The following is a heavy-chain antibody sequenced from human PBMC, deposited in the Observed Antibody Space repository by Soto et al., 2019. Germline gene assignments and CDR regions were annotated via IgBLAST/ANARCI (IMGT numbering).Heavy chain of an antibody. V-gene: IGHV1-8*01. CDR2: MNPNSGNT. Sequence: QVQLVQSGAEVKKPGASVKVSCKASGYGFTSYDINWVRQATGQGLEWMGWMNPNSGNTGYAQKFQGRVTMTRNTSISAAFMELSILRSEDAAVYYCARGRYSYGSQNNWLDPWGQGTLVTVSS. D-gene: IGHD5-12*01. J-gene: IGHJ5*02. CDR1: GYGFTSYD. CDR3: ARGRYSYGSQNNWLDP.